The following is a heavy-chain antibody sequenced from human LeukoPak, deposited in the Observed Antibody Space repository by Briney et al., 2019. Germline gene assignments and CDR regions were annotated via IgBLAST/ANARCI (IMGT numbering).Heavy chain of an antibody. D-gene: IGHD6-13*01. CDR1: GFTLSSYG. Sequence: GGSLRLSCAASGFTLSSYGMHCVSQAPGKGLEWVAVISYDGSNKYYADSVKGRFTISRDNSKNTLYLQMNSLRAEDTAVYYCAKDRDSSWYYFDYWGQGTLVTVSS. J-gene: IGHJ4*02. V-gene: IGHV3-30*18. CDR2: ISYDGSNK. CDR3: AKDRDSSWYYFDY.